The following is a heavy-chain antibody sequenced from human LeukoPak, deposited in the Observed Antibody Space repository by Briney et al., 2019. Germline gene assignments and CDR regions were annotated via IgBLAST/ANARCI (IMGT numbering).Heavy chain of an antibody. CDR3: ARTMVRGVHSDF. Sequence: SETQSLTCTVSGGSISSYYWSWIRQPPGKGLEWIGYIFYSGSTNYNPSLKSRVTMSLDTSKNQFSLGLSSVTAADTAVYYCARTMVRGVHSDFWGQGTLVTVSS. D-gene: IGHD3-10*01. J-gene: IGHJ4*02. CDR2: IFYSGST. V-gene: IGHV4-59*08. CDR1: GGSISSYY.